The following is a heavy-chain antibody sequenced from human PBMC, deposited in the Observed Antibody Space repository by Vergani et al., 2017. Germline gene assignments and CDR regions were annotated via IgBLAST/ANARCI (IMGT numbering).Heavy chain of an antibody. CDR3: ASRDITIFGVVIIRGYYYYGMDV. CDR2: IIPIFGTA. CDR1: GGTFSSYA. V-gene: IGHV1-69*01. Sequence: QVQLVQSGAEVKKPGSSVKVSCKASGGTFSSYAISWVRQAPGQGLEWMGGIIPIFGTANYAQKFQGRVTITADESTGTAYMELSSLRSEDTAVYYCASRDITIFGVVIIRGYYYYGMDVWGQGTTVTVSS. J-gene: IGHJ6*02. D-gene: IGHD3-3*01.